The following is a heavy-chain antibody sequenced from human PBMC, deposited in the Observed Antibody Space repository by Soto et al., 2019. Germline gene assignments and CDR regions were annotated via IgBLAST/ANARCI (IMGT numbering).Heavy chain of an antibody. CDR2: ISGSGGST. J-gene: IGHJ5*02. CDR1: GFTFSSYA. V-gene: IGHV3-23*01. Sequence: GGSLRLSCAASGFTFSSYAMSWVRQAPGKGLEWVSAISGSGGSTYYADSVKGRFTISRDNSKNTLYLQMNSLRAEDTAVYYCAKRPGDDGVVIIPWKWFDPWGQGTLVTVSS. CDR3: AKRPGDDGVVIIPWKWFDP. D-gene: IGHD3-3*01.